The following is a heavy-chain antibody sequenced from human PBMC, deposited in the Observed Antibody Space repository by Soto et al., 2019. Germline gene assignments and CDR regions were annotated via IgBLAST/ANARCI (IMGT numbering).Heavy chain of an antibody. V-gene: IGHV1-69*12. CDR3: ARDTDRPQLGGNYYYMMPV. CDR1: GGTFSTAA. J-gene: IGHJ6*02. D-gene: IGHD3-3*02. Sequence: QVQVEQSGAEVKKPGSSVKVSCKASGGTFSTAAISWVRQAPGQGLEWMGGIMPIFRTADYAQKFQGRVTITADESTTTAYLEQRSTRSEDTAVYYCARDTDRPQLGGNYYYMMPVSGQGPTVTVSS. CDR2: IMPIFRTA.